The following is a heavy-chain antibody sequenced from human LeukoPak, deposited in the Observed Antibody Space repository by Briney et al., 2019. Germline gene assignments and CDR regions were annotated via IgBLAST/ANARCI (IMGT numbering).Heavy chain of an antibody. CDR1: GGPFSGYF. D-gene: IGHD6-19*01. Sequence: PSETLSLTCAVYGGPFSGYFWSWIRQPPGKGLEWIGEINHSGSTNYNPSLKSRVTISVDTSKNQFFLKLSSVTAADTAVYYCARGGIGAVAGTNHYYCGLDVWGQGTTVTVSS. J-gene: IGHJ6*02. CDR3: ARGGIGAVAGTNHYYCGLDV. CDR2: INHSGST. V-gene: IGHV4-34*01.